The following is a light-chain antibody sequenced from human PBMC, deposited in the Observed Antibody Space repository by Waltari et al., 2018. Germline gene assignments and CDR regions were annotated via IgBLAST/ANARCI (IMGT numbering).Light chain of an antibody. Sequence: SYELTQPPSVSVSPGQTARITCSGHELPRKYAYWFQQKSGQAPRLVIYEETKRPSEIPGRFSGSSSGTVATLTITGAEVDDEADYYCYSSDTTGLRVFGSGTTVVVL. CDR2: EET. J-gene: IGLJ1*01. V-gene: IGLV3-10*01. CDR3: YSSDTTGLRV. CDR1: ELPRKY.